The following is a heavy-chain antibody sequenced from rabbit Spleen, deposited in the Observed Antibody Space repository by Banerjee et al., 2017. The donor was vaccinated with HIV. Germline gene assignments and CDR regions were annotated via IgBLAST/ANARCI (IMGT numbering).Heavy chain of an antibody. Sequence: QEQLEESGGDLVKPEGSLTLTCTASGFDFSSGYWICWVRQAPGKGLEWIACIDSGSSGFTYFASWAKGRFTISKTSSTTVTLQMTSLTAADTATYFCARDSGSSFSSYGMDLWGPGTLVTVS. CDR3: ARDSGSSFSSYGMDL. CDR1: GFDFSSGYW. J-gene: IGHJ6*01. CDR2: IDSGSSGFT. D-gene: IGHD8-1*01. V-gene: IGHV1S45*01.